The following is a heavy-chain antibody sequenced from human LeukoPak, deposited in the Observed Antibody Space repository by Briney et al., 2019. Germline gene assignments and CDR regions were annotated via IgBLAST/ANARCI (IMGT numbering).Heavy chain of an antibody. V-gene: IGHV3-23*01. Sequence: GGSLRPACAASGFTFSSYAMSWVRQAPGKGLEWVSAISGSGGSTYYADSVKGRFTISRDNSKNTLYLQMNSLRAEDTAVYYCAKDMGVTIFGVVIIRDYFDYWGQGTLATVSS. CDR1: GFTFSSYA. CDR2: ISGSGGST. J-gene: IGHJ4*02. D-gene: IGHD3-3*01. CDR3: AKDMGVTIFGVVIIRDYFDY.